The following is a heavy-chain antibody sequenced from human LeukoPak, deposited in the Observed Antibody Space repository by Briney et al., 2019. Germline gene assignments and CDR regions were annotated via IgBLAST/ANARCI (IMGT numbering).Heavy chain of an antibody. V-gene: IGHV1-2*02. CDR3: AREVLAKNYGMDV. CDR2: INSNSGGT. CDR1: GYTFTGYY. J-gene: IGHJ6*02. D-gene: IGHD2-8*02. Sequence: GASVTVSCKASGYTFTGYYMHWVRQAPGQGLEWMGWINSNSGGTNYAQKFQGRVTMTRDTSISTAYVELSSLRSDDTAVYYCAREVLAKNYGMDVWGQGTTVTVSS.